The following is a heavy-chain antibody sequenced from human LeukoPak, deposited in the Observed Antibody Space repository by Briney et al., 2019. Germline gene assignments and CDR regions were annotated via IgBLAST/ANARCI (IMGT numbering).Heavy chain of an antibody. J-gene: IGHJ4*02. CDR3: ARDLGYNYGGNSLVY. CDR1: GFTFSSYA. CDR2: ISYDGSNK. V-gene: IGHV3-30*04. Sequence: SGRSLRLSCAASGFTFSSYAIHWVRQAPGKGLEWVAVISYDGSNKYYADSVKGRFTISRDNSKNTLYLQMNSLRAEDTAVYYCARDLGYNYGGNSLVYWGQGTLVTVSS. D-gene: IGHD4-23*01.